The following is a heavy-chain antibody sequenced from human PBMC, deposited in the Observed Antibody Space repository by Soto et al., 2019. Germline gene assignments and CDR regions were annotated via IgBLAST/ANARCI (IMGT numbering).Heavy chain of an antibody. Sequence: GGSLRLSCAASGFTFSSYAMHWVRQAPGKGLEWVAVISYDGSNKYYADSVKGRFTISRDNSKNTLYLQMNSLRAEDTAVYYCARDLSPVTVIPVFCLDPWGQGTLVTVSS. CDR2: ISYDGSNK. J-gene: IGHJ5*02. CDR3: ARDLSPVTVIPVFCLDP. D-gene: IGHD2-21*02. CDR1: GFTFSSYA. V-gene: IGHV3-30-3*01.